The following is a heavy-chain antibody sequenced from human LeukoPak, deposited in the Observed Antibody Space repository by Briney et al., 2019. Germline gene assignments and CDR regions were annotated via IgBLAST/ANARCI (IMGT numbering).Heavy chain of an antibody. CDR2: INPNSGGT. Sequence: ASVKVSCKASGYTFTGYYTHWVRQAPGQGLEWMGWINPNSGGTNYAQKFQGRVTMTRDTSISTAYMELSRLRSDDTAVYYCARTYYGGNSFFDYWGQGTLVTVSS. J-gene: IGHJ4*02. CDR1: GYTFTGYY. D-gene: IGHD4-23*01. V-gene: IGHV1-2*02. CDR3: ARTYYGGNSFFDY.